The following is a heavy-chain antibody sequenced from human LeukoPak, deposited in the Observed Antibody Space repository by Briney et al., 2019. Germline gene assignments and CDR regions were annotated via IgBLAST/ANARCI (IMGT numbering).Heavy chain of an antibody. V-gene: IGHV3-20*04. CDR1: GLTLGDYA. D-gene: IGHD6-25*01. J-gene: IGHJ4*02. CDR3: GRVRYSSGWYYDY. Sequence: GGSLRLSCAASGLTLGDYAMSWVRQGPGKGLEWVSGINWDAGSTAYADSVKGRFTVSRDNGKNSLYLQMNSLRAEDTALYYCGRVRYSSGWYYDYWGQGTLVTVSS. CDR2: INWDAGST.